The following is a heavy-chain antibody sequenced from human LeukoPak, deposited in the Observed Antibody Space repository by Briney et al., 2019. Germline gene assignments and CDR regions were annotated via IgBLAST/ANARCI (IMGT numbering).Heavy chain of an antibody. V-gene: IGHV3-48*04. J-gene: IGHJ4*02. Sequence: GGSLRLSCAGSGFTFSSYSMNWVRQAPGKGLEWVSYISSSSNNIYYADSVKGRFTISRDNAKNSLYLQMNSLRAEDTAVYYCVRDYGEYYYDSSGYYGGFDYWGQGTLVTVSS. CDR2: ISSSSNNI. D-gene: IGHD3-22*01. CDR3: VRDYGEYYYDSSGYYGGFDY. CDR1: GFTFSSYS.